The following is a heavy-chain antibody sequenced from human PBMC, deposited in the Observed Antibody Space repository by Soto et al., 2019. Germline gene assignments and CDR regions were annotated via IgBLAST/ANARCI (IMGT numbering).Heavy chain of an antibody. CDR1: GFTFGSYA. J-gene: IGHJ4*02. D-gene: IGHD5-12*01. CDR3: AKYLVLNSGRPVDY. V-gene: IGHV3-23*01. CDR2: ISGSGGST. Sequence: VGSLRHSCAASGFTFGSYAMSWVRQAPGKGLEWVSAISGSGGSTYYADSVKGRFTISRDNSKNTLYLQMNSLRAEDTAVYYCAKYLVLNSGRPVDYWGQGTLVTVSS.